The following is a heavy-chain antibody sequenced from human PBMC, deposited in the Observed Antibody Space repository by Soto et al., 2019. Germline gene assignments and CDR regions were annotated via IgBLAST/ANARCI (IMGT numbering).Heavy chain of an antibody. D-gene: IGHD3-10*01. CDR3: AKGRGGSGSLTPRDDF. V-gene: IGHV3-23*01. Sequence: EVQLLESGGGLVQPGGTLRLSCAASGFTFNNYAMTWVRQAPGKGLEWVSAISGGGDTTSYADSVKGRFTVSRDGSKNTLYLQTSSLRAEDTALYYCAKGRGGSGSLTPRDDFWGQGTLVTVSS. CDR2: ISGGGDTT. J-gene: IGHJ4*02. CDR1: GFTFNNYA.